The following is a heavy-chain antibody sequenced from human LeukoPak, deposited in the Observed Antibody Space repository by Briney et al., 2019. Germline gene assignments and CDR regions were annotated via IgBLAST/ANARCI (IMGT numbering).Heavy chain of an antibody. CDR3: YYYDSSGYGY. Sequence: GGSLRLSCAASGFTFSNAWVNWVRQAPGKGLEWVGRIKSKTDGGTTDYAAPVKGRFTISRDDSKNTLYLQMNSLKTEDTAVYYGYYYDSSGYGYWGQGTLVTVSS. D-gene: IGHD3-22*01. J-gene: IGHJ4*02. CDR2: IKSKTDGGTT. V-gene: IGHV3-15*07. CDR1: GFTFSNAW.